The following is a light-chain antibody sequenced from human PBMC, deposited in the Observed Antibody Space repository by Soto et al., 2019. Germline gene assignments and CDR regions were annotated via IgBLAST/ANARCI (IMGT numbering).Light chain of an antibody. CDR3: ISFTSSSNFV. Sequence: QSALAQPASVSGSPGQSITISCSGTTSDVGGYNLVSWYQQHTAKAPKLLIYEGTQRPSGVSSRFSGSKSGNTASLTISGLQAQDEADYYCISFTSSSNFVLGNGTKVT. CDR1: TSDVGGYNL. CDR2: EGT. V-gene: IGLV2-14*02. J-gene: IGLJ1*01.